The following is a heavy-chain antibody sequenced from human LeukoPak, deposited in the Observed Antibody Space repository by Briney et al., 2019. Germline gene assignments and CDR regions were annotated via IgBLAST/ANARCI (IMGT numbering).Heavy chain of an antibody. D-gene: IGHD5-24*01. V-gene: IGHV1-2*02. CDR3: ANSRDGYNSELDY. J-gene: IGHJ4*02. Sequence: ASVEVSCKASGYTFTGYYIHWVRQAPGQGLEWMGWINPNSGGTNYAQKFQGRVTMTTDTSISTAYLELSRLRSDDTAVYYCANSRDGYNSELDYWGQGTLVTVSS. CDR2: INPNSGGT. CDR1: GYTFTGYY.